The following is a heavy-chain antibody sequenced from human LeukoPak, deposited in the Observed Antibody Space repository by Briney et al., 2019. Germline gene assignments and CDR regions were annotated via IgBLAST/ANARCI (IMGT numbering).Heavy chain of an antibody. CDR2: INPNSGGT. CDR1: GYTFTCYY. CDR3: ARDPAEQWDSSHDY. D-gene: IGHD6-19*01. J-gene: IGHJ4*02. Sequence: GASVKVSCKASGYTFTCYYMHWVRQAPGQGLEWMGWINPNSGGTNYAQKFQGRVTMTRDTSISTAYMELSRLRSDDTAVYYCARDPAEQWDSSHDYWGQGTLVTVSS. V-gene: IGHV1-2*02.